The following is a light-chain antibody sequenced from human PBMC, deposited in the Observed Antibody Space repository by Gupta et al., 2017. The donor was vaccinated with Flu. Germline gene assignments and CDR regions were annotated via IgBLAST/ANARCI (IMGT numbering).Light chain of an antibody. CDR2: KAS. V-gene: IGKV1-5*03. J-gene: IGKJ4*01. Sequence: DLQMTQSPSTLSASMGDTVIITCRASQSISSWLAWYQQKPGKAPKVLIFKASSLESGVPSRFSGSGSGTEFTLTISSLQPDDFATYYCQQYSDYPLTFGGGTKVEIK. CDR1: QSISSW. CDR3: QQYSDYPLT.